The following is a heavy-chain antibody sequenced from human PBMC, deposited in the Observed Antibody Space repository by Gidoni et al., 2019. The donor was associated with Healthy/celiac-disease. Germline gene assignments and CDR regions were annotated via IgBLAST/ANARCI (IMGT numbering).Heavy chain of an antibody. CDR1: GFTFSSYA. V-gene: IGHV3-23*04. D-gene: IGHD6-19*01. CDR3: AKALELVEQWLTHFDY. CDR2: ISGSGGST. Sequence: EVQLVESGGGLVQPGGSLRLSCAASGFTFSSYAMSWVRQAPGKGLEWVSAISGSGGSTYYADSVKGRFTISRDNSKNTLYLQMNSLRAEDTAVYYCAKALELVEQWLTHFDYWGQGTLVTVSS. J-gene: IGHJ4*02.